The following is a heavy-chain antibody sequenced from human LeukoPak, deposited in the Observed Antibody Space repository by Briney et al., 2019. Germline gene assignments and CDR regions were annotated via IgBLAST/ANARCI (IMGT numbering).Heavy chain of an antibody. V-gene: IGHV1-2*02. D-gene: IGHD6-13*01. CDR3: ARELGIAAAGTWNWFDP. Sequence: GASVKVSCKASGYTFTGYYMHWVRQAPGQGLEWMGWINPNSGGTNYAQKFQGRVTMTRDTSISTAYMELCRLRSDDTAVYYCARELGIAAAGTWNWFDPWGQGTLVTVSS. CDR1: GYTFTGYY. J-gene: IGHJ5*02. CDR2: INPNSGGT.